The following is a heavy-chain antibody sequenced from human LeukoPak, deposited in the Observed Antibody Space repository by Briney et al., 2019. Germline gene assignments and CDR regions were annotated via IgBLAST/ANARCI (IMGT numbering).Heavy chain of an antibody. V-gene: IGHV5-51*01. D-gene: IGHD5-12*01. CDR1: GYIFTNFR. CDR2: IYPADSDA. J-gene: IGHJ4*02. CDR3: ARRQYSGYDFDF. Sequence: GESPNLSCKAPGYIFTNFRMGWVREIPGKGLERMWIIYPADSDARYSPPFQAQLTISADKSIRIAYLQWNMFGASDAAMYYCARRQYSGYDFDFWGQGTGVTVSA.